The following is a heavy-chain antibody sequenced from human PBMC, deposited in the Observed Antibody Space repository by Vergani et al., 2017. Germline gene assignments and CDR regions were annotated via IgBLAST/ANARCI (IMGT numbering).Heavy chain of an antibody. J-gene: IGHJ4*02. Sequence: QVQLVESGGGVVQPGRSLRLSCAASGFTFSSYGMHWVRQAPGKGLEWVAVISYDGSNKDYAYSVKGRFTISRDNSKNTLYLQMNSLSAEDTAVYYCATSIAVDSSGYPRDYWGQGTLVTVSS. CDR2: ISYDGSNK. CDR1: GFTFSSYG. D-gene: IGHD3-22*01. CDR3: ATSIAVDSSGYPRDY. V-gene: IGHV3-30*03.